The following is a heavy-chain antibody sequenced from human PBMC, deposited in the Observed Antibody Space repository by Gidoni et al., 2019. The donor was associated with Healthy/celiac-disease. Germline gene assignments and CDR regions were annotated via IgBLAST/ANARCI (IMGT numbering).Heavy chain of an antibody. J-gene: IGHJ4*02. V-gene: IGHV4-59*01. D-gene: IGHD6-19*01. CDR3: AREETQWLVRGYYFDY. CDR1: GGAISSYY. CDR2: IYYSGST. Sequence: QVQLQESGPGRVKPSETLSLTCTVSGGAISSYYWSWIRQPPGKGLELIGYIYYSGSTNYNPSLKSRVTISVDTSKNQFSLKLSSVTAADTAVYYCAREETQWLVRGYYFDYWGQGTLVTVSS.